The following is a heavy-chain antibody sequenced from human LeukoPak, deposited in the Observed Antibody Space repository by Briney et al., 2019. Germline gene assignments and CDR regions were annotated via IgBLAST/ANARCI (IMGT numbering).Heavy chain of an antibody. J-gene: IGHJ4*02. V-gene: IGHV4-61*01. CDR2: IFYTGST. CDR1: GGSVSSGNYF. Sequence: PSETLSLTCTVSGGSVSSGNYFWTWIRQPPGKGLEWLGYIFYTGSTNYNPSLKSRVTISVDTSKNQFSLKLSSVTAADTAVYYCARARMYYDYVWGSYRPYYFDYWGQGTLVTVSS. CDR3: ARARMYYDYVWGSYRPYYFDY. D-gene: IGHD3-16*02.